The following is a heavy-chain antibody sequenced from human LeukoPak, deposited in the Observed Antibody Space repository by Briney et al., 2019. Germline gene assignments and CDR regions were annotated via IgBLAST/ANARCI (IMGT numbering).Heavy chain of an antibody. V-gene: IGHV3-30*18. CDR3: AKDPATYHDILTGYSGMDV. CDR1: GFTFSSYG. D-gene: IGHD3-9*01. Sequence: GGSLRLSCAASGFTFSSYGMHWVRQAPGKGLEWVAVISYDGSNKYYADSVKGRFTISRDNSKNTLYLQMNSLRAEDTAVYYCAKDPATYHDILTGYSGMDVWGQGTTVTVSS. CDR2: ISYDGSNK. J-gene: IGHJ6*02.